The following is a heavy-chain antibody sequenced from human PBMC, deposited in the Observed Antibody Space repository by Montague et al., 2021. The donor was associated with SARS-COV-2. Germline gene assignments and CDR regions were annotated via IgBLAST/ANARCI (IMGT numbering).Heavy chain of an antibody. CDR2: TYYRSQWHT. D-gene: IGHD2-2*03. CDR1: GDSVSSDTAA. CDR3: ARKMDSAFDV. Sequence: CAISGDSVSSDTAAWHWIRQSPSRGLEWLGRTYYRSQWHTDSAVSVRSRISFNGYISKNQFSLHLNSVTPEDTALYFCARKMDSAFDVWGKGTMVIVSS. V-gene: IGHV6-1*01. J-gene: IGHJ3*01.